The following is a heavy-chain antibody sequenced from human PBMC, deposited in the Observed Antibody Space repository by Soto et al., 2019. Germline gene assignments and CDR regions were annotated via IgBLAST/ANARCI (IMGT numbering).Heavy chain of an antibody. CDR1: GASISSRSW. V-gene: IGHV4-4*02. D-gene: IGHD3-16*02. J-gene: IGHJ6*03. CDR3: ARFSRYSVFYYVDG. CDR2: ISHTGSS. Sequence: QVQLQESGPGLVKPSVTLSLTCAVSGASISSRSWWSWVRQSPGKGLEWIGEISHTGSSNVNPSLKSRVTMSVDTSEDQFSLELSCVTAAHPAIYYCARFSRYSVFYYVDGWGKGTTVAVSS.